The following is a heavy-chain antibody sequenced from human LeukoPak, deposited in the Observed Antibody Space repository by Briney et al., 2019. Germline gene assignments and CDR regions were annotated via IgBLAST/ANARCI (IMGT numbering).Heavy chain of an antibody. V-gene: IGHV3-21*01. CDR2: ISSSSSYI. Sequence: GGSLRLSCTASGFTFSSYSMNWVRQAPGKGLEWVSSISSSSSYIYYADSVKGRFTISRDNAKNSLYLQMNSLRAEDTAVYYCARMGLLGWELVEYYFDYWGQGTLVTVSS. D-gene: IGHD1-26*01. CDR1: GFTFSSYS. J-gene: IGHJ4*02. CDR3: ARMGLLGWELVEYYFDY.